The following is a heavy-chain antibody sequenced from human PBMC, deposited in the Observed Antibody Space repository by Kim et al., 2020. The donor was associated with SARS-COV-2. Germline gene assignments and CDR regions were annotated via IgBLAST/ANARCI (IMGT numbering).Heavy chain of an antibody. D-gene: IGHD2-2*01. Sequence: SVKVSCKASGGTFSSYAISWVRQAPGQGLEWMGGIIPIFGTANYAQKFQGRVTITADESTSTAYMELSSLRSEDTAVYYCAREHDITEDIVVVPAGGWFDPWGQGTLVTVSS. CDR2: IIPIFGTA. J-gene: IGHJ5*02. CDR1: GGTFSSYA. V-gene: IGHV1-69*13. CDR3: AREHDITEDIVVVPAGGWFDP.